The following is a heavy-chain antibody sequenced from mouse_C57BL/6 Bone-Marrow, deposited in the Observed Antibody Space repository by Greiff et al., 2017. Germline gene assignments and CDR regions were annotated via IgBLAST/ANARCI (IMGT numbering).Heavy chain of an antibody. CDR2: ISSGGSYT. Sequence: VMLVESGGDLVKPGGSLKLSCAASGFTFSSYGMSWVRQTPDKRLSWVATISSGGSYTYYPDSVKGRFTISRDNAKNTLYLQMSSLKSEDTAMYYCARRRQLRLFDYWGQGTTLTVSS. CDR3: ARRRQLRLFDY. CDR1: GFTFSSYG. V-gene: IGHV5-6*02. D-gene: IGHD3-2*02. J-gene: IGHJ2*01.